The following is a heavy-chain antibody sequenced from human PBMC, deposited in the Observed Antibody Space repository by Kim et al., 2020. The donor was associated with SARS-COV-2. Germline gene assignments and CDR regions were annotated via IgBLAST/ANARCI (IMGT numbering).Heavy chain of an antibody. D-gene: IGHD5-12*01. V-gene: IGHV1-18*01. CDR3: ARKESGYDSDYLDY. J-gene: IGHJ4*02. CDR1: GYTFTSYG. Sequence: ASVKVSCKASGYTFTSYGISWVRQAPGQGLEWMGWISAYNGNTNYAQKLQGRVTMTTDTSTSTAYMELRSLRSDDTAVYYCARKESGYDSDYLDYWGQGTLVTVSS. CDR2: ISAYNGNT.